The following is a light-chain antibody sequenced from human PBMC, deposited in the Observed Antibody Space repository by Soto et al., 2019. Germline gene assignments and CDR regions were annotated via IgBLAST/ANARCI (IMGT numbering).Light chain of an antibody. CDR3: QQSYSTPQYT. Sequence: DIQMTQSLSSLSASVGDRVTITCRASQSISSYLNWDQQKPGKAPKLLIYAASSLQSGVPSRFSGSGSGTDFTLTISSLQPEDFATYYCQQSYSTPQYTFGQGTKLEIK. CDR1: QSISSY. CDR2: AAS. J-gene: IGKJ2*01. V-gene: IGKV1-39*01.